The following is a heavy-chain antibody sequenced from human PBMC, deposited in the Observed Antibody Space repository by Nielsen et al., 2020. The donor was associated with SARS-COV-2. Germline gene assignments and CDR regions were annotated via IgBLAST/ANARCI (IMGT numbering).Heavy chain of an antibody. J-gene: IGHJ5*02. CDR3: ARDTGYNWNYEGWFDP. Sequence: GESLKISCAASGFTFSSYSMNWVRQAPGKGLEWVSYISSSSSTIYYADSVKGRFTISRDNAKNSLYLQMSSLRDEDTAVYYCARDTGYNWNYEGWFDPWGQGTLVTVSS. CDR2: ISSSSSTI. D-gene: IGHD1-7*01. CDR1: GFTFSSYS. V-gene: IGHV3-48*02.